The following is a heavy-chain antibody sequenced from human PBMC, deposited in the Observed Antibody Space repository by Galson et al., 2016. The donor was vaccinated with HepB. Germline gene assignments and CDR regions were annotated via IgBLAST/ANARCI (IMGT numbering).Heavy chain of an antibody. J-gene: IGHJ5*02. D-gene: IGHD4-17*01. Sequence: SLRLSCATSGFTFSSYWMTWVRQAPGKGLEWVANINQDGIEKYYVGSVEGRFTISRDNAKKSLYLQMDSLRAEYTAVYYCARSGEPSWGQGTLVTVSS. CDR3: ARSGEPS. CDR2: INQDGIEK. CDR1: GFTFSSYW. V-gene: IGHV3-7*01.